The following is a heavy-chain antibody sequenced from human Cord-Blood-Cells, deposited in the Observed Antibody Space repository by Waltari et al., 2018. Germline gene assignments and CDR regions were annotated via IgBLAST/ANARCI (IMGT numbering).Heavy chain of an antibody. Sequence: QVQLQQWGAGLLKPSETLSLPCAVYGGSFRGYYWSWISTPPGKGLEWIGEINHSGSTNYNPSLKSRVTISVGTSKNQFSLKLSSVTAADTAVYYCARGLYNWNDAPFDYWGQGTLVTVSS. D-gene: IGHD1-20*01. CDR3: ARGLYNWNDAPFDY. CDR2: INHSGST. J-gene: IGHJ4*02. CDR1: GGSFRGYY. V-gene: IGHV4-34*01.